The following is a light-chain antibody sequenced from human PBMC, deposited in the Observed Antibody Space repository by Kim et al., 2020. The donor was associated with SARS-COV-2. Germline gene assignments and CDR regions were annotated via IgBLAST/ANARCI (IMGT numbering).Light chain of an antibody. CDR3: QQYYSYPYT. CDR1: QAISSY. CDR2: AAS. Sequence: AIRITQSPYSLSASTGDRVTITCRASQAISSYLAWYQQKPGKAPKLLIYAASTLQSGVPSRFSGSGSGTDFTLTISCLQSEDFATYYCQQYYSYPYTFGQGTKLEI. J-gene: IGKJ2*01. V-gene: IGKV1-8*01.